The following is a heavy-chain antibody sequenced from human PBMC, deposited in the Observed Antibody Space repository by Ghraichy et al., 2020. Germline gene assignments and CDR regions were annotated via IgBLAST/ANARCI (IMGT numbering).Heavy chain of an antibody. CDR1: GFTFSFYG. Sequence: SCAASGFTFSFYGMHWVRQTPGKGLEWVAVISYDGSNKYYADSVKGRFTISRDNSKNTVYLQMNSLRNEDTAVYYCATPTYKAHYFGMDVWGQGTTVTVSS. V-gene: IGHV3-30*03. D-gene: IGHD3-10*01. CDR3: ATPTYKAHYFGMDV. J-gene: IGHJ6*02. CDR2: ISYDGSNK.